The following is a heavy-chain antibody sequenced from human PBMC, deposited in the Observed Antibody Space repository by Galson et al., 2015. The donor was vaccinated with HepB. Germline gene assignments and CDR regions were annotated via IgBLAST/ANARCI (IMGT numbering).Heavy chain of an antibody. V-gene: IGHV3-53*01. Sequence: SLRLSCAASGFTASSDYMCWVRQAPGKRLEWVSIIYSDGTTNYADSVKGRFTISEDKSKNTLYLQMNSLRVEDTAIYYCARGTRDSRGDYYPLAYWGQGTLVTVSS. CDR3: ARGTRDSRGDYYPLAY. D-gene: IGHD3-22*01. CDR2: IYSDGTT. CDR1: GFTASSDY. J-gene: IGHJ4*02.